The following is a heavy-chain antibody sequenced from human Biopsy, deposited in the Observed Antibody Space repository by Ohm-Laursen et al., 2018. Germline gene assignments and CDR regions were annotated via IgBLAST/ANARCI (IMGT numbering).Heavy chain of an antibody. Sequence: SQTLSLTCAISGDSVSNNDAAWNWIRQSPSRGLEWLGRTYYRTKWYSDSAVSVKSRITISVDTSKNQFSLHLKSVSPDDTAVYYCARETPIGIPFNWLDPWGQGTLVIVST. V-gene: IGHV6-1*01. CDR1: GDSVSNNDAA. CDR3: ARETPIGIPFNWLDP. D-gene: IGHD5-18*01. J-gene: IGHJ5*02. CDR2: TYYRTKWYS.